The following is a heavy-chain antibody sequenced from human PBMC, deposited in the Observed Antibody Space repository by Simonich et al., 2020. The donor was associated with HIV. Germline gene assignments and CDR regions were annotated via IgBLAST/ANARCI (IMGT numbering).Heavy chain of an antibody. Sequence: VQVVQSGAEVKKPGATVKISCKVSGYSFTDYYMHLVQQAPGRWLEWMGLVDPEDGETKLAEKFQGRVTITADTSTDTAYMELGSLRSEDTAVYYCATNPYYFGSGSETYYFDYWGQGTLVTVSS. J-gene: IGHJ4*02. CDR2: VDPEDGET. D-gene: IGHD3-10*01. CDR1: GYSFTDYY. V-gene: IGHV1-69-2*01. CDR3: ATNPYYFGSGSETYYFDY.